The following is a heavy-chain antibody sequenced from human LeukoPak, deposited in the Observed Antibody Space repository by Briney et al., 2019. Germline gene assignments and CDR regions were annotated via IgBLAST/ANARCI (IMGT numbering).Heavy chain of an antibody. CDR2: ILNDGSNK. J-gene: IGHJ4*02. V-gene: IGHV3-30-3*01. CDR3: ARDRGYCTSGVCYIFDY. CDR1: GFTFSGSG. Sequence: RTSLRLSCAASGFTFSGSGMHWVRQAPGKGLEWVAVILNDGSNKYYADSVKGRFTISRDNSKNTLDLQMNSLRDEDTAVYYCARDRGYCTSGVCYIFDYWGQGTLVTVSS. D-gene: IGHD2-8*01.